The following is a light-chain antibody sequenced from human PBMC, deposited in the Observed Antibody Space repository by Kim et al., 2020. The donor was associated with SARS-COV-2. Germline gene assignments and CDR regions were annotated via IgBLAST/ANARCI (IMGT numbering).Light chain of an antibody. V-gene: IGKV1-5*01. J-gene: IGKJ1*01. Sequence: SATVGDRVTVTWRASQSISSSLAWYQQKPGKAPDLLIYAASTLERGVPSRFSGTGSGTEFTLTISSLQSDDLATYYCQQYSSYSTFGQGTKVDIK. CDR2: AAS. CDR1: QSISSS. CDR3: QQYSSYST.